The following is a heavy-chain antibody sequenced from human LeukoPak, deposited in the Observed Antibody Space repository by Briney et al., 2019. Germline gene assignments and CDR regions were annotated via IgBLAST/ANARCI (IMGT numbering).Heavy chain of an antibody. V-gene: IGHV1-18*01. CDR1: GYTFTSYG. Sequence: ASVKVSCKASGYTFTSYGISWVRQAPGQGLEWMGWISAYNGNTNFAQKLQGRVTMTTDTSTSTAYMDLRSLRSDDTAVYYCARVPIVGGIDYWGQGTLVTVSS. CDR2: ISAYNGNT. CDR3: ARVPIVGGIDY. D-gene: IGHD1-26*01. J-gene: IGHJ4*02.